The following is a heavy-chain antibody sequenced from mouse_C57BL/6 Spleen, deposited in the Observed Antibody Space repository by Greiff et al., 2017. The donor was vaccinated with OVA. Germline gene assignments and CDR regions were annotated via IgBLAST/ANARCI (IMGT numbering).Heavy chain of an antibody. CDR3: ARLVRGGFAY. CDR2: INPNNGGT. V-gene: IGHV1-26*01. J-gene: IGHJ3*01. CDR1: GYTFTDYY. D-gene: IGHD2-14*01. Sequence: VQLQQSGPELVKPGASVKISCKASGYTFTDYYMNWVKQSHGKSLEWIGDINPNNGGTSYNQKFKGKATLTVDKSSSTAYMELRSLTAEDSAVYSCARLVRGGFAYWGQGTLVTVSA.